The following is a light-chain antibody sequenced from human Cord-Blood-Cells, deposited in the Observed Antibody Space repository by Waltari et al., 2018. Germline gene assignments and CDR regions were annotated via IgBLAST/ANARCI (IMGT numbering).Light chain of an antibody. CDR2: EGS. Sequence: QSALTQPASVSGSPGQSITISCTGTSSDAGSYNLVSWYQQHPGKASKLMIYEGSKRPSGVSNRFSGSKSGNTASLTISGLQAEDEADYYCCSYAGSVVFGGGTKLTVL. CDR3: CSYAGSVV. CDR1: SSDAGSYNL. V-gene: IGLV2-23*01. J-gene: IGLJ2*01.